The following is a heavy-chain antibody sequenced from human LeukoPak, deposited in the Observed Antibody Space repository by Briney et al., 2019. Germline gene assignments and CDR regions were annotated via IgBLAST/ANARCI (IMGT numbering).Heavy chain of an antibody. CDR2: ISYDGSNK. CDR1: GFTFSSYG. D-gene: IGHD3-10*01. J-gene: IGHJ4*02. CDR3: ARDRGYYYDY. Sequence: PGRSLRLSCAASGFTFSSYGMHWVRQAPGKGLEWVAVISYDGSNKYYADSVKGRFTISRDNSKNTLYLQMNCLRAEDTAVYYCARDRGYYYDYWGQGTLVTVSS. V-gene: IGHV3-30*03.